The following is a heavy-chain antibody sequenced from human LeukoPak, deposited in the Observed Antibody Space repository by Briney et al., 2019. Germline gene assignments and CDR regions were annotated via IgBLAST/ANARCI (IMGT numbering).Heavy chain of an antibody. D-gene: IGHD3-10*01. CDR2: INPNSGGT. J-gene: IGHJ4*02. CDR1: GYTFTSYY. V-gene: IGHV1-2*02. CDR3: ARDHWAYYYGSGALDY. Sequence: ASVKVSCKASGYTFTSYYMHWVRQAPGQGLEWMGWINPNSGGTNYAQKFQGRVTMTRDTSISTAYMELSRLRSDDTAVYYCARDHWAYYYGSGALDYWGQGTLVTVSS.